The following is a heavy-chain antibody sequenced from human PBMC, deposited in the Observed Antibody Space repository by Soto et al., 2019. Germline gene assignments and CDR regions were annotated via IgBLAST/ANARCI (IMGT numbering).Heavy chain of an antibody. Sequence: QVQLVQSGAEVKKPGSSVKVSCKASGGTFSSYAISWVRQAPGQGLEWMGGIIPIFGTANYAQKFQGRVTITADESTSTAYMELSSLRSEDTAVYYCAFHIVDTPPDYYYYGMDVWGKGTTVTVSS. J-gene: IGHJ6*04. V-gene: IGHV1-69*01. CDR2: IIPIFGTA. CDR1: GGTFSSYA. CDR3: AFHIVDTPPDYYYYGMDV. D-gene: IGHD5-12*01.